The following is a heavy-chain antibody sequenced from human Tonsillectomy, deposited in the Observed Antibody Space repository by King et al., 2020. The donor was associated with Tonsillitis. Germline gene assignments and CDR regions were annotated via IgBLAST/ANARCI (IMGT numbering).Heavy chain of an antibody. CDR2: ISYDGSHK. D-gene: IGHD2-15*01. CDR3: AKDGMVVGYYYYGMDV. Sequence: VQLVESGGGVVQPVRSLRLSCAASRFTFSSYGMHWGRQAPGKGLEWGAVISYDGSHKYYAESVKGRFTISRDNSKNTLYLRMNSLRAEDTAVYYCAKDGMVVGYYYYGMDVWGQGTTVTVSS. V-gene: IGHV3-30*18. CDR1: RFTFSSYG. J-gene: IGHJ6*02.